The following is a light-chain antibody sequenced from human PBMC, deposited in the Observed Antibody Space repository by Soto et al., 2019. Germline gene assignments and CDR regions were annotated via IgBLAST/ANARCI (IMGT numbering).Light chain of an antibody. Sequence: QSALTQPASVSGSPGQSITISCTGTSSDVGGYNYVSWYQQHPGKAPKLMIYDVSNRPSGVSNRFSGSKSGNTASLTISGLQAEDEAYYCCSSYTNSRTYVFASGTKVTVL. CDR2: DVS. V-gene: IGLV2-14*01. CDR1: SSDVGGYNY. J-gene: IGLJ1*01. CDR3: SSYTNSRTYV.